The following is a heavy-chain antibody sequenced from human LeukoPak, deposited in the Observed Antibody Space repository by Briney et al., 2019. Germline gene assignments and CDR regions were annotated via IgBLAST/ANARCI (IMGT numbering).Heavy chain of an antibody. V-gene: IGHV4-4*08. CDR1: GGHIDSVY. D-gene: IGHD6-19*01. CDR2: IDNSGST. J-gene: IGHJ4*02. CDR3: ASGAGWLIGY. Sequence: PSETLSLTCSVSGGHIDSVYWNWIRQPPGKGLEWIGYIDNSGSTKYNPSLQSRITMSRDTSKKQFSLKLTSATAADTAMYYCASGAGWLIGYWGQGTLVSVSS.